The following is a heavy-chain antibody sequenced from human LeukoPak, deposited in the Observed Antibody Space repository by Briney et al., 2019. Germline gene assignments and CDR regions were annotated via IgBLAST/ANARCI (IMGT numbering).Heavy chain of an antibody. V-gene: IGHV3-21*01. CDR3: AREYTAMAYDY. Sequence: GGSLRLSCVASGFAFSDDSMDWVRQPPGKGLEWVSSISSTSKYIYYADSVKGRFTISRDNAKNSLFLQMNNLRVDDSAVYYCAREYTAMAYDYWGQGNLVTVSS. J-gene: IGHJ4*02. CDR2: ISSTSKYI. D-gene: IGHD5-18*01. CDR1: GFAFSDDS.